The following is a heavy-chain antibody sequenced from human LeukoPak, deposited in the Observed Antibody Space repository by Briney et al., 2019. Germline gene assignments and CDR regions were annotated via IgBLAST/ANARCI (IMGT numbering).Heavy chain of an antibody. J-gene: IGHJ4*02. CDR3: AIEWRSAGYFDY. V-gene: IGHV1-2*02. Sequence: GASVTVSCTASGYTFTGYYMHWVRQAPGQGLEWMGWINPNSGGTNYAQTFQGRVTITRDTSISTAYMELSRLRSDDTAVYYCAIEWRSAGYFDYWGQGTLVTVSS. CDR1: GYTFTGYY. D-gene: IGHD3-10*01. CDR2: INPNSGGT.